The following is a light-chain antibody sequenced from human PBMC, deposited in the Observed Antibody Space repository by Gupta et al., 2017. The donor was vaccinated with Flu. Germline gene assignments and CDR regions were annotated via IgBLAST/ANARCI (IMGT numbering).Light chain of an antibody. J-gene: IGLJ3*02. V-gene: IGLV1-47*01. CDR3: AASDASMSGLV. CDR1: GANIGTND. Sequence: RVKNTCSGTGANIGTNDVDSNQQRTATAPKLLLYMNSKRNAGVPARFFGTKYATSATVPTSGVRAEEEADYYCAASDASMSGLVFGGGTKLTVL. CDR2: MNS.